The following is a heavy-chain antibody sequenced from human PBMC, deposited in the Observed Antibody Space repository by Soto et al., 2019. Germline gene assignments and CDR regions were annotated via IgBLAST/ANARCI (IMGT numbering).Heavy chain of an antibody. CDR1: GFTFVSYS. V-gene: IGHV3-23*01. CDR2: FRAGGDDGTT. Sequence: GGSLRLSCVASGFTFVSYSMSWVRQAPGKGLEWVSGFRAGGDDGTTYYAESVKGRFTISRDNSKNTLFLQMNSMRAEDTAIYYCAKKVNSGSGSQYFDYFGQGTLVTVSS. D-gene: IGHD3-10*01. J-gene: IGHJ4*02. CDR3: AKKVNSGSGSQYFDY.